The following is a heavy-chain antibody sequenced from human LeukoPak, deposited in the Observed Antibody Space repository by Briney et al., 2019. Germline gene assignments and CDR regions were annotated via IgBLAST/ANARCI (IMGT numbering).Heavy chain of an antibody. D-gene: IGHD3-10*01. CDR1: GGSISSYY. CDR2: IYYSGRT. Sequence: SETLSLTCTVSGGSISSYYWRWIRHPPGKGLEWIGYIYYSGRTNYNPSLKSRVTISVHTSKNQFSLKLSSVTAADTTVYYCARTMVRGDAFDISGQRTMVTVSS. J-gene: IGHJ3*02. CDR3: ARTMVRGDAFDI. V-gene: IGHV4-59*01.